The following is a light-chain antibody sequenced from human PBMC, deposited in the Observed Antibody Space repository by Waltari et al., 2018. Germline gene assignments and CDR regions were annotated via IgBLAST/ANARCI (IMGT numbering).Light chain of an antibody. CDR1: RSNLGPGSD. Sequence: QPVLTQPPSVSGAPGQSVTISCPGSRSNLGPGSDVHWYQHLPGTPPKLLIFGNNNRPSGVPHRFSGFRSGTSASLSITGLQIDDEAKYYCQSYDTSLRAWLFGGGTELTVL. CDR3: QSYDTSLRAWL. J-gene: IGLJ3*02. V-gene: IGLV1-40*01. CDR2: GNN.